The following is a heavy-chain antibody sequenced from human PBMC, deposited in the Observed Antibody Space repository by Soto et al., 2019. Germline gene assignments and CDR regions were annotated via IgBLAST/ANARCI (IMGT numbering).Heavy chain of an antibody. V-gene: IGHV3-48*01. CDR3: ARSLAYVNIVATIPEYFDY. CDR1: GFTFSSSP. D-gene: IGHD5-12*01. Sequence: PGGSLRLSCAASGFTFSSSPMSWVRQVPGKGLEWVSDISSGGGTMYYAGSVKGRFTISRDNAKNSLSLQMNSLRAEDTAVYYCARSLAYVNIVATIPEYFDYWGQGTLVTVSS. J-gene: IGHJ4*02. CDR2: ISSGGGTM.